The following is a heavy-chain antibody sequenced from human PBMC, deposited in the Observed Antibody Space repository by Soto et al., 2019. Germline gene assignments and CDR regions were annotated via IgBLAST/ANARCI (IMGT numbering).Heavy chain of an antibody. V-gene: IGHV3-30-3*01. CDR2: ISYSGSNT. CDR3: ARAPGGSTETFDS. CDR1: GFTFRSYA. Sequence: QVHLVASEGGMVQPGRSLRLACTASGFTFRSYAMHWVRQAPGKGLEWVAVISYSGSNTYYADSVKGRFSISRDISNNTLYLQMNSLRSEDTAVYYCARAPGGSTETFDSWGQGTLVTVSS. J-gene: IGHJ4*02. D-gene: IGHD3-10*01.